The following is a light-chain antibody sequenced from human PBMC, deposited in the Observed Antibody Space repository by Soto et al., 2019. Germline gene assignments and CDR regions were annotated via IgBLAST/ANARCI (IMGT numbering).Light chain of an antibody. J-gene: IGLJ1*01. CDR2: EVS. Sequence: QSVLTQPASVSGSPGQSITISCTGTSSDIGAFKYVSWYQQHPGKAPKLMIYEVSNRPSGVSNRFSGSKSGNTASLTISGLQPEDESDYYCTSYTDSSNYVFGTGTKVTVL. CDR3: TSYTDSSNYV. V-gene: IGLV2-14*01. CDR1: SSDIGAFKY.